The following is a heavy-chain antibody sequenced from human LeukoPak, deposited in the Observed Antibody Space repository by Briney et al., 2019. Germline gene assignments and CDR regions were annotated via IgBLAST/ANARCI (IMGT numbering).Heavy chain of an antibody. CDR2: ISANNGNT. CDR1: GYTFTSFG. Sequence: GASVKVSCKVSGYTFTSFGINWVRQAPGQGLEWMGWISANNGNTNYAQKLQGRVTMTTDTPANTAYMELRSLRSDDTAVYYCAGAVTVTTGPLGYWGQGTLVTVSS. V-gene: IGHV1-18*01. J-gene: IGHJ4*02. CDR3: AGAVTVTTGPLGY. D-gene: IGHD4-17*01.